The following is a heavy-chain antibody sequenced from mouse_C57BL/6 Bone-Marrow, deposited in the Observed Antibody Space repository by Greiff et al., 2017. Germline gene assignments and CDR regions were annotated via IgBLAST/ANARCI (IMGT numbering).Heavy chain of an antibody. J-gene: IGHJ4*01. CDR2: ISGGGGNT. Sequence: EVQVVESGGGLVKPGGSLKLSCAASGFTFSSYTMSWVRQTPEKRLEWVATISGGGGNTYYPDSVKGRFTSSRDNAKNTLYLQMSSLRSEDTALYYCARHGDYAMDYWGQGTSVTVSS. CDR1: GFTFSSYT. V-gene: IGHV5-9*01. CDR3: ARHGDYAMDY.